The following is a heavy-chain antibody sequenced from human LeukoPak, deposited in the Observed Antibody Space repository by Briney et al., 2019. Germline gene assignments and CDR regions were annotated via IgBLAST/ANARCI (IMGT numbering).Heavy chain of an antibody. V-gene: IGHV4-34*01. CDR2: TNHSGST. Sequence: PSETLSLTCAVYGGSFSGYYWSWIRQPPGKGLEWIGETNHSGSTNYNPSLKSRVTISVDTSKNQFSLKLSSVTAADTAVYYCARGVYDYVWGSYRKPHFDYWGQGTLVTVSS. CDR1: GGSFSGYY. J-gene: IGHJ4*02. D-gene: IGHD3-16*02. CDR3: ARGVYDYVWGSYRKPHFDY.